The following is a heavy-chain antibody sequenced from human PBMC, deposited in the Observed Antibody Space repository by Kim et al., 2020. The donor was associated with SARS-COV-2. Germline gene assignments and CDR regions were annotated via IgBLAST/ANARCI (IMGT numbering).Heavy chain of an antibody. D-gene: IGHD2-15*01. Sequence: SETLSLTCAVSGGSISSGGYSWSWIRQPPGKGLEWIWYIYHSGSTYYNPSLKSRVTISVDRSKNQFSLKLSSVTAADTAIYYCARGRVVAATPHFDYWGQGTLVTVSS. V-gene: IGHV4-30-2*01. CDR2: IYHSGST. CDR1: GGSISSGGYS. J-gene: IGHJ4*02. CDR3: ARGRVVAATPHFDY.